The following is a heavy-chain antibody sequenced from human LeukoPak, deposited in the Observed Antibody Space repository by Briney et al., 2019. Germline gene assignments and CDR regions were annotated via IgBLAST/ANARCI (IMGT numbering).Heavy chain of an antibody. CDR2: INHSGST. D-gene: IGHD4-17*01. CDR3: ARSGATVTTGD. CDR1: GGSFSGYY. V-gene: IGHV4-34*01. Sequence: SETLSLTCAVYGGSFSGYYWSWIRQPPGKGLEWIGEINHSGSTNYNPSLKSRVTISVDTSKNQFSLKLSSVTAADTAVYYCARSGATVTTGDWGQGALVTVSS. J-gene: IGHJ4*02.